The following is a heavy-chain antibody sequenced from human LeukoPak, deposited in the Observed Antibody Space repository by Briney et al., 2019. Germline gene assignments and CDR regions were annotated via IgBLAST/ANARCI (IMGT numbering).Heavy chain of an antibody. D-gene: IGHD3-16*01. Sequence: GGSLRLSCAASGFTFSYYGMSWVRQAPGKGLEWVSGISGSGGSTYYADSVKGRFTISRDNSKNTLYLQMNSLRAEDRAVYYCAKDDNYIRFLSWGQGTLVTVSS. V-gene: IGHV3-23*01. J-gene: IGHJ5*02. CDR2: ISGSGGST. CDR1: GFTFSYYG. CDR3: AKDDNYIRFLS.